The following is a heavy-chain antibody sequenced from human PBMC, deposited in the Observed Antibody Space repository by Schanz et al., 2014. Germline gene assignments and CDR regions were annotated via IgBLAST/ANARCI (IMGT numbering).Heavy chain of an antibody. CDR2: IGNGGVTI. CDR3: ARGGSGSHYRRDY. V-gene: IGHV3-11*04. J-gene: IGHJ4*02. Sequence: VQLVESGGGLVQPGGSLRLSCAASGFPFSDYFMAWIRQPPGRGLEWVSYIGNGGVTIYYADSMKGRFTVSRDNAENALYLQMNSLRAEDTGLYFCARGGSGSHYRRDYWGQGTLVTVSS. CDR1: GFPFSDYF. D-gene: IGHD1-26*01.